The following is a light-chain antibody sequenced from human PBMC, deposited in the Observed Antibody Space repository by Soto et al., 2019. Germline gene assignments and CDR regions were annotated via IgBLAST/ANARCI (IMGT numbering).Light chain of an antibody. CDR2: IDH. Sequence: QSALTQPPSLSGTPGQSVTISCSGSSSNIEGNTVHWYQHLPGTAPKLIIYIDHNLPSGIPDRFSGSKSGTSASLAISGLQSEDAADYYCATWDDDLNAAVVGGGTQLTVL. CDR3: ATWDDDLNAAV. J-gene: IGLJ7*01. CDR1: SSNIEGNT. V-gene: IGLV1-44*01.